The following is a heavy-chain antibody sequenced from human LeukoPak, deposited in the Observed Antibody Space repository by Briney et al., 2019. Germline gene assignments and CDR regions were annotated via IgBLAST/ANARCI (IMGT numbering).Heavy chain of an antibody. V-gene: IGHV3-9*03. CDR1: GFTFDDYA. CDR2: ISWNSGSI. Sequence: PGGSLRLSCAASGFTFDDYAMHWVRHAPGKGLEWVSGISWNSGSIGYADSVKGRFTISRDNAKNSLYLQMNILRPEDMALYYCAKGLRSGYLLRDDAFDMWGQGTMVTVSS. D-gene: IGHD3-10*01. J-gene: IGHJ3*02. CDR3: AKGLRSGYLLRDDAFDM.